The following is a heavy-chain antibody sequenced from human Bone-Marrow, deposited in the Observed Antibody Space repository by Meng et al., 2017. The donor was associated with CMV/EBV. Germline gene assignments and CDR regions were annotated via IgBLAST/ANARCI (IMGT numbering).Heavy chain of an antibody. Sequence: GSLRLSCAASGFTFNSAWMDWVRQAPGKGLEWVANIRGDGSEKYYVDSVKGRFTISRDNAKNSLYLQVSSLRAEDTAVYYCSWSLNFWGLGTLVTVSS. CDR2: IRGDGSEK. CDR3: SWSLNF. V-gene: IGHV3-7*03. CDR1: GFTFNSAW. J-gene: IGHJ4*02.